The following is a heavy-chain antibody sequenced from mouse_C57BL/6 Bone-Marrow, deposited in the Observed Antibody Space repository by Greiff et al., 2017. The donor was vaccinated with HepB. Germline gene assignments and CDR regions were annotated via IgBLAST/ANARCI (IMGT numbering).Heavy chain of an antibody. V-gene: IGHV2-2*01. CDR2: IWSGGST. CDR3: ARNDDYDRGGLAMDY. CDR1: GFSLTSYG. D-gene: IGHD2-4*01. J-gene: IGHJ4*01. Sequence: QVQLKESGPGLVQPSQSLSITCTVSGFSLTSYGVHWVRQSPGKGLEWLGVIWSGGSTDYNAAFISRLSISKDNSKSQVFFKMNSLQADDTAIYYCARNDDYDRGGLAMDYWGQGTSVTVSS.